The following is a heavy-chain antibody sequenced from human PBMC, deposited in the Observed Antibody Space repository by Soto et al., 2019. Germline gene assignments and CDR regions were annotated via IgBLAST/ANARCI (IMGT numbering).Heavy chain of an antibody. J-gene: IGHJ6*02. CDR3: ARDVRRVGATTNYYYGMDV. CDR1: GDSVSSNSAA. CDR2: TYYRSKWYN. D-gene: IGHD1-26*01. V-gene: IGHV6-1*01. Sequence: SQTLSLTCAISGDSVSSNSAAWNWIRQSPSRGLEWLRRTYYRSKWYNDYAVSVKSRITINPDTSKNQFSLQLNSVTPEDTAVYYCARDVRRVGATTNYYYGMDVWGQGTTVTVSS.